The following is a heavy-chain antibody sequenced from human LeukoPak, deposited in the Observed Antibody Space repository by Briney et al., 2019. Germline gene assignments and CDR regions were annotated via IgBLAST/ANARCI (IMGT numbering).Heavy chain of an antibody. J-gene: IGHJ6*03. CDR3: ARSPQNTIFGGVYYYYYMDV. CDR1: GFTFSSYA. Sequence: PGGSLRLSCAASGFTFSSYAMTWVRQAPGKGLEWVSSISSNSSYIYYADSVKGRFTISRDNAKNSLYLQMNSLRAEDTAVYYCARSPQNTIFGGVYYYYYMDVWGKGTTVTVSS. V-gene: IGHV3-21*01. D-gene: IGHD3-3*01. CDR2: ISSNSSYI.